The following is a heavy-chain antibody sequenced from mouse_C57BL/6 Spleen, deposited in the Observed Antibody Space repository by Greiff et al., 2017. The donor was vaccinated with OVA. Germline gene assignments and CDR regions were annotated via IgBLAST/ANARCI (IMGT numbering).Heavy chain of an antibody. Sequence: EVNVVESGGGLVKPGGSLKLSCAASGFTFSSYAMSWVRQTPEKRLEWVATISDGGSYTYYPDNVKGRFTISRDNAKNNLYLQMSHLKSEDTAMYYCAREGLRRYFDYWGQGTTLTVSS. D-gene: IGHD2-4*01. J-gene: IGHJ2*01. CDR2: ISDGGSYT. CDR1: GFTFSSYA. CDR3: AREGLRRYFDY. V-gene: IGHV5-4*01.